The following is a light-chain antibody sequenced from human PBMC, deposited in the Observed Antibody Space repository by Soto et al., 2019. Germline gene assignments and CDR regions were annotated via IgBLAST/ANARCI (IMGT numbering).Light chain of an antibody. CDR1: QDIRDD. J-gene: IGKJ4*01. V-gene: IGKV1-33*01. CDR3: QQFHNLPLT. Sequence: DIQMTQSPSSLSASVGDRVTITCLASQDIRDDLNWYQQKPGKAPTLLIYDASDVETGVPSRFSGSGYGTEFILTITSLQPEDLATYYCQQFHNLPLTFGGGTKVEIK. CDR2: DAS.